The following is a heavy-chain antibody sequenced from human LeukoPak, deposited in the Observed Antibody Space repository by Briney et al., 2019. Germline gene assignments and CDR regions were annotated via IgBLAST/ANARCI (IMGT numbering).Heavy chain of an antibody. J-gene: IGHJ3*02. D-gene: IGHD6-19*01. V-gene: IGHV1-69*13. CDR2: IIPIFGTA. CDR1: GGTFSSYA. CDR3: ARDLYSSGWYDAFDI. Sequence: SVKVSCKASGGTFSSYAISWVRQAPGQGLEWMGGIIPIFGTANYAQKFQGRVTITADESTSTAYMELSSLRSEDTAVYYCARDLYSSGWYDAFDIWGQGTMVTVSS.